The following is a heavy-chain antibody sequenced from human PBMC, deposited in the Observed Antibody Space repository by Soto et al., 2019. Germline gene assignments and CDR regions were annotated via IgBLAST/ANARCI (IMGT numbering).Heavy chain of an antibody. D-gene: IGHD4-4*01. CDR2: IYYSGST. J-gene: IGHJ6*03. CDR3: ARGVEDYSNPALYYYYYMDV. CDR1: GGSISSYY. V-gene: IGHV4-59*01. Sequence: SETLSLTCTVSGGSISSYYWSWIRQPPGKGLEWIGYIYYSGSTNYNPSLKSRVTISVDTSKNQFSLKLSSVTAADTAVYYCARGVEDYSNPALYYYYYMDVWGKGTTVTVSS.